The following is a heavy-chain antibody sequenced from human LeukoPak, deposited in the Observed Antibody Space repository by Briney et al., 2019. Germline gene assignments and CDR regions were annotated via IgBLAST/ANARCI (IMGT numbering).Heavy chain of an antibody. CDR2: ISSSSSYI. CDR3: ARDGYDDAFDI. V-gene: IGHV3-21*01. J-gene: IGHJ3*02. Sequence: GGSLRLSCAASGFIFSSYSMNWVRQAPGKGLEWVSSISSSSSYIYYADSVKGRFTISRDNAKNSLYLQMNSLRAEDTAVYYCARDGYDDAFDIWGQGTMVTVSS. D-gene: IGHD3-22*01. CDR1: GFIFSSYS.